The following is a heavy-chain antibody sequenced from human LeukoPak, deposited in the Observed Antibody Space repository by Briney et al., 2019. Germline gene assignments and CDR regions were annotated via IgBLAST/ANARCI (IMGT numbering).Heavy chain of an antibody. Sequence: ASVNVSCKASGYTFTSYDINWVRQATGQGLEWMGWMNPNSGNTGYAQKFQGSVTMTRNTSISTAYMELSSLRSEDTAVYYCARRRRNTMVRGVIILDYWGQGTLVTVSS. CDR2: MNPNSGNT. J-gene: IGHJ4*02. D-gene: IGHD3-10*01. CDR3: ARRRRNTMVRGVIILDY. V-gene: IGHV1-8*01. CDR1: GYTFTSYD.